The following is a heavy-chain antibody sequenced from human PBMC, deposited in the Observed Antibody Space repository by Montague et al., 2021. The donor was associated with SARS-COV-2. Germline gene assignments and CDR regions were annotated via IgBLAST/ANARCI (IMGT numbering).Heavy chain of an antibody. CDR1: GGSFTDFY. D-gene: IGHD6-13*01. Sequence: SETRSLTCAVYGGSFTDFYWTWIRQPPGKGLEWIGSVYYSGNTYHNPSLKSRVSIPVDTSKNQFSLKLSSVTAADTAVYYCARGAGYSSSWYLAFEIWGQGTMVTVSS. J-gene: IGHJ3*02. CDR3: ARGAGYSSSWYLAFEI. V-gene: IGHV4-34*01. CDR2: VYYSGNT.